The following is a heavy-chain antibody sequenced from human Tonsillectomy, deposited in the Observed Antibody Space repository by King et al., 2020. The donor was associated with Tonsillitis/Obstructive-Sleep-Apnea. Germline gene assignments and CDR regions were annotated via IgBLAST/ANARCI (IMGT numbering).Heavy chain of an antibody. Sequence: VQLVESGGGLVQPGGSLRLSCAASGFTFSSYAMSWVRQAPGKGLEWVSAISGSGGSTYYADSVKGRFTISRDNSKNTLYLQMNSLRAEDTAVYYCAKDGNQADTAMVPYYYYYYMDVWGKGTTVTVSS. V-gene: IGHV3-23*04. CDR2: ISGSGGST. D-gene: IGHD5-18*01. CDR3: AKDGNQADTAMVPYYYYYYMDV. CDR1: GFTFSSYA. J-gene: IGHJ6*03.